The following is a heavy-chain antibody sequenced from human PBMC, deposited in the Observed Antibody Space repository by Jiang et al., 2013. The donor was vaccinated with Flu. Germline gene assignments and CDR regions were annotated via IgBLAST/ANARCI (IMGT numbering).Heavy chain of an antibody. CDR3: AREGRSGSYRLYYFDY. CDR2: IYYSGST. D-gene: IGHD1-26*01. J-gene: IGHJ4*02. Sequence: SSYYWGWIRQPPGKGLEWIGSIYYSGSTYYNPSLKSRVTISVDTSKNQFSLKLSSVTAADTAVYYCAREGRSGSYRLYYFDYWGQGTLVTVSS. V-gene: IGHV4-39*02. CDR1: SSYY.